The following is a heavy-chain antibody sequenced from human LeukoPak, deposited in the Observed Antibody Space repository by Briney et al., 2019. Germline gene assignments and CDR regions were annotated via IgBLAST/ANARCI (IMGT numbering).Heavy chain of an antibody. CDR1: GGSFSGYY. D-gene: IGHD6-6*01. V-gene: IGHV4-34*01. CDR3: AREYSSSSVYYYYMDA. J-gene: IGHJ6*03. CDR2: INHSGST. Sequence: SETLSLTCAVYGGSFSGYYWSWIRQPPGKGLEWIGEINHSGSTNYNPSLKSRVTISVDTSKNQLSLKLSSVTAADTAVYYCAREYSSSSVYYYYMDAWGKGNTVTVSS.